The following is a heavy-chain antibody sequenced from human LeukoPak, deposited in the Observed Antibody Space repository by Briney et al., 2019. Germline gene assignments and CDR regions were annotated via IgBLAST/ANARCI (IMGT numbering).Heavy chain of an antibody. CDR2: IYSGGST. Sequence: GGSLRLSCAASGFTVSSNYMSWVRQAPGKGLEWVSVIYSGGSTYYADSVKGRFTISRDNSKNTLYLQMNSLRAGDTAVYYCARTYDSSGYYYYGYWGQGTLVTVSS. CDR1: GFTVSSNY. CDR3: ARTYDSSGYYYYGY. J-gene: IGHJ4*02. V-gene: IGHV3-53*01. D-gene: IGHD3-22*01.